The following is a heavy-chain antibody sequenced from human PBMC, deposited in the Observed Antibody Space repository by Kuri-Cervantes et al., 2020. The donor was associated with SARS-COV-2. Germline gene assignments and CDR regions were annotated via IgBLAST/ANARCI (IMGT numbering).Heavy chain of an antibody. CDR3: SRDQVSAAGTANY. CDR1: GFTFRDYY. CDR2: ISSSDSTT. D-gene: IGHD6-13*01. V-gene: IGHV3-11*01. J-gene: IGHJ4*02. Sequence: LSRTCVASGFTFRDYYMSWIRQAPGKGLEWISYISSSDSTTYYADSVKGRFTISRDNAKRTLFLQMNSLRVDDTAVYYCSRDQVSAAGTANYWGQGALVTVSS.